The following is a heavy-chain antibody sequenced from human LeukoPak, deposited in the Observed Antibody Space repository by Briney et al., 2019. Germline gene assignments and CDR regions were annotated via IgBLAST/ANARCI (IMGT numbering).Heavy chain of an antibody. CDR2: ISVSGGST. D-gene: IGHD3-9*01. CDR1: GFTFSSYA. Sequence: GGSLTLSCAASGFTFSSYAMSWVRQAPAKGLEWVSAISVSGGSTYYADSVKGRFTISRDNSKNTLYLQMNSLRAEDTAVYYCAKVPRYDILTGCWFDYWGQGTLVTVSS. CDR3: AKVPRYDILTGCWFDY. V-gene: IGHV3-23*01. J-gene: IGHJ4*02.